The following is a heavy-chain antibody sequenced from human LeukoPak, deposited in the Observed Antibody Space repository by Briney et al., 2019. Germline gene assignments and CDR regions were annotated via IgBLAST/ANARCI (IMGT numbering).Heavy chain of an antibody. CDR3: ARDFENYGGNAFDY. Sequence: GGSLRLSCVVSGFTFSSYGMHWVRQAPGKGLEWVAVIWYDGSNKYYADSVKGRFTISRDNSKNTLYLQMNSLRAEDTAVYYCARDFENYGGNAFDYWGQGTLVTVSS. V-gene: IGHV3-33*08. D-gene: IGHD4-23*01. J-gene: IGHJ4*02. CDR2: IWYDGSNK. CDR1: GFTFSSYG.